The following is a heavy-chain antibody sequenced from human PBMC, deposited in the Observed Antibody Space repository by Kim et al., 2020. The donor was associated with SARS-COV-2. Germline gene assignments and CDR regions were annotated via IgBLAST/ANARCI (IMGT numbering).Heavy chain of an antibody. CDR2: GGT. V-gene: IGHV1-2*02. J-gene: IGHJ4*02. CDR3: ARDGGGFDY. Sequence: GGTHFEQKCQGRITMTRDMSTNTSYMQLSSLGSDDTAIYYCARDGGGFDYWGQGTLVTVSP.